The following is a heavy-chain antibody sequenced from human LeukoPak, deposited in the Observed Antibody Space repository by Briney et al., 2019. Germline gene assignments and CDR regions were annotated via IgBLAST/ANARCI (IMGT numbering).Heavy chain of an antibody. V-gene: IGHV1-69*01. Sequence: GSSVKVSCKASGGTFSSCAISWVRQAPGQGLEWMGGIIPIFGTANYAQKFQGRVTITADESTSTAYMELSSLRSEDTAVYYCALSSFSNPLVGGGMDVWGKGTTVTVSS. D-gene: IGHD6-13*01. CDR3: ALSSFSNPLVGGGMDV. J-gene: IGHJ6*04. CDR2: IIPIFGTA. CDR1: GGTFSSCA.